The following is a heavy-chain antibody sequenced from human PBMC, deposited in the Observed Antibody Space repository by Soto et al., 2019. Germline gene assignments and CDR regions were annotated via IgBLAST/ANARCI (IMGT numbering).Heavy chain of an antibody. D-gene: IGHD3-22*01. Sequence: PSETLSLTCAVSGGSISSGGYSWSWIRQPPGKGLEWIGYIYHSGSTNYNPSLKSRVTISVDTSKNQFSLKLSSVTAADTAVYYCARGASGYYDSTGYYSPYYFDYWGQGTLVTVSS. CDR3: ARGASGYYDSTGYYSPYYFDY. V-gene: IGHV4-30-2*01. J-gene: IGHJ4*02. CDR1: GGSISSGGYS. CDR2: IYHSGST.